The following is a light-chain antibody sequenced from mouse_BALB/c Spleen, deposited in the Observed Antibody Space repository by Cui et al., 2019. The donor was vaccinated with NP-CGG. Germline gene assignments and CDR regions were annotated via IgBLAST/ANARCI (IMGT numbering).Light chain of an antibody. CDR3: ALWYSNHWV. J-gene: IGLJ1*01. CDR2: GTN. V-gene: IGLV1*01. CDR1: TGAVTTSNY. Sequence: AVVTQELDLTTSPGETVTLTCRSSTGAVTTSNYANWVQEKPDHLFTGLIGGTNNRAPGVPARFSGSLIGDKAALTITGAQTEDEAIYFCALWYSNHWVFGGGTKLTVL.